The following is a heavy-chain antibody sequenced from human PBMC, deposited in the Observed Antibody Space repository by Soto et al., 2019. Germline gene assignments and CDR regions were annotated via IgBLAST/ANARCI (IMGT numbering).Heavy chain of an antibody. CDR1: GFTFSSYA. D-gene: IGHD6-19*01. CDR2: ISGSGGST. J-gene: IGHJ4*02. V-gene: IGHV3-23*01. CDR3: AKDSIEVAGSPSLDHY. Sequence: PGGSLRLSCAASGFTFSSYAMSWVRQAPGKGLEWVSAISGSGGSTYYADSVKGRFTISRDNSKNTLYLQMNSLRAEDTAVYYCAKDSIEVAGSPSLDHYWGQGTLVTVSS.